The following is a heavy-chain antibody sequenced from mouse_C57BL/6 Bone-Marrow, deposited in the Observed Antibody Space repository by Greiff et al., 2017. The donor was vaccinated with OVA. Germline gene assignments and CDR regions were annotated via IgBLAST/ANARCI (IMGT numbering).Heavy chain of an antibody. CDR3: ARPGYYGNAMDD. CDR1: GFTFSDYG. D-gene: IGHD2-1*01. CDR2: ISSGSSTI. J-gene: IGHJ4*01. Sequence: EVKLVESGGGLVKPGGSLKLSCAASGFTFSDYGMHWVRQAPEKGLEWVAYISSGSSTIYYADTVKGRFTISRDNAKNTLFLQMTSLRSEDTARYYCARPGYYGNAMDDWGQGTSVTVSS. V-gene: IGHV5-17*01.